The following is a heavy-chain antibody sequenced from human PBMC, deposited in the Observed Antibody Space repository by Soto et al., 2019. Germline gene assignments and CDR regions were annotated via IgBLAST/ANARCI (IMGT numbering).Heavy chain of an antibody. CDR2: IGTIGDT. CDR1: GFTFRSFD. D-gene: IGHD2-15*01. Sequence: EVQLVESGGGLVQPGGSLRLTCAASGFTFRSFDFHWVRQATGKGLEWVATIGTIGDTYYPVSVKGRFTVSRENANSSVSLQMDSLRVGDTALYFCVRGQEVGAHFFDSWGQGTPVTVSS. V-gene: IGHV3-13*01. J-gene: IGHJ4*02. CDR3: VRGQEVGAHFFDS.